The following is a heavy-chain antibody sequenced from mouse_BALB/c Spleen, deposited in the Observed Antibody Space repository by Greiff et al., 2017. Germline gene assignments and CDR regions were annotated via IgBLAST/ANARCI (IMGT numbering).Heavy chain of an antibody. D-gene: IGHD2-1*01. Sequence: EVKLMESGGGLVQPGGSLKLSCAASGFTFSSYTMSWVRQTPEKRLEWVAYISNGGGSTYYPDTVKGRFTISRDNAKNTLYLQMSSLKSEDTAMYYCARAGGNLDYWGQGTTLTVSS. V-gene: IGHV5-12-2*01. CDR1: GFTFSSYT. J-gene: IGHJ2*01. CDR2: ISNGGGST. CDR3: ARAGGNLDY.